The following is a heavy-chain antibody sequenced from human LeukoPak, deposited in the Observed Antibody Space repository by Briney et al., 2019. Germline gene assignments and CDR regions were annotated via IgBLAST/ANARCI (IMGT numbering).Heavy chain of an antibody. CDR3: ARARAPTYSSGDWFDP. J-gene: IGHJ5*02. D-gene: IGHD6-19*01. V-gene: IGHV1-2*04. CDR1: GYTFTGYH. Sequence: ASVKVSCKASGYTFTGYHMHWVRQAPGQGLEWMGWINPNSGGTNYAQKFQGWVTMTRDTFISTAYMELSRLRSDDTAVYYCARARAPTYSSGDWFDPWGQGTLVTVSS. CDR2: INPNSGGT.